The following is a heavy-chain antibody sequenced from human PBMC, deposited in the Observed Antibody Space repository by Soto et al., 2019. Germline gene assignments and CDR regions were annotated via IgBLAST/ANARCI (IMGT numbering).Heavy chain of an antibody. J-gene: IGHJ4*02. CDR1: GSTVISSY. D-gene: IGHD5-12*01. CDR3: ARFAMATINYFDY. Sequence: HPGGSLRLSCAVSGSTVISSYMIWVRQAPGKGLEWVSGIYSGDTTYYADSVRGRFNISRDNSKNTLYLQMNSLRAEDTAVYYCARFAMATINYFDYWGQGTLVTVSS. CDR2: IYSGDTT. V-gene: IGHV3-66*01.